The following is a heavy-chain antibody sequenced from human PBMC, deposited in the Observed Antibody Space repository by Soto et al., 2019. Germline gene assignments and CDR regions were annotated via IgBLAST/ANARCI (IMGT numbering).Heavy chain of an antibody. CDR2: IYYTGST. CDR1: GGSIKTGGYY. CDR3: AKDPSPQPTTVVTPGWFDP. V-gene: IGHV4-31*03. J-gene: IGHJ5*02. D-gene: IGHD2-21*02. Sequence: QVQLQESGPGLVEPSQTLSLTCTVSGGSIKTGGYYWSWIRQHPGKGLEWLGYIYYTGSTYYNPSLPNRLTMSVDMSKNQFSLKLTSLTAADTAVYYCAKDPSPQPTTVVTPGWFDPWGQGTLVTVSS.